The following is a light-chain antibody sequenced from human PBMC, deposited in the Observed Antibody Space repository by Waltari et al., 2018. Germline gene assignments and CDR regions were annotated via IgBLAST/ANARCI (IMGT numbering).Light chain of an antibody. CDR1: QSVSRA. CDR3: QHYVRLPAT. CDR2: CAS. Sequence: EIVLTQSPGSLSSSPGERVTLSCGASQSVSRALAWYQQKPGQAPRLLIFCASNRATGIPDRFSGSGSETDFSLTISRLEPEDFAVYYCQHYVRLPATFGRGTKVEIK. J-gene: IGKJ1*01. V-gene: IGKV3-20*01.